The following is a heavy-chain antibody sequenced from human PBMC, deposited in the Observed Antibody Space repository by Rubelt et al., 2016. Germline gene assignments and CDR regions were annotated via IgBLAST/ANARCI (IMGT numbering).Heavy chain of an antibody. CDR1: GGSVSSSE. Sequence: QVHLVQSGAEMREPGSSVKVSCKASGGSVSSSEVSWVRQAPGQRLEWMGWINAGNGNTKYSQKFQGRATNNRETSASTAYMGLSSLRSEDTAIYYCATGYSSGWYVAYWGQGTLVTVSS. CDR2: INAGNGNT. D-gene: IGHD6-19*01. V-gene: IGHV1-3*01. CDR3: ATGYSSGWYVAY. J-gene: IGHJ4*02.